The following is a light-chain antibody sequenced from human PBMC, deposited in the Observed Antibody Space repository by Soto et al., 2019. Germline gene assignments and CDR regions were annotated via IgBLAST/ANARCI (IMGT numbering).Light chain of an antibody. J-gene: IGKJ4*01. V-gene: IGKV3-11*01. CDR2: DAS. CDR1: QNINTY. CDR3: QQCLSWPRV. Sequence: EIVLRQSPDTLSLSLGERATLSCRASQNINTYLVWYQQKPGQAPRLLIYDASKRATGTPDRFSGSGSGTDFTLTISSLAPEDSALYYCQQCLSWPRVFGGGTKVQIK.